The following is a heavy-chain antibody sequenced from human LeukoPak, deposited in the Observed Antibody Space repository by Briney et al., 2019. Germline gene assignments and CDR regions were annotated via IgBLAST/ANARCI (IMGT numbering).Heavy chain of an antibody. D-gene: IGHD3-10*01. CDR2: TSWNSGSI. J-gene: IGHJ5*02. CDR1: GFTFDDYA. CDR3: AKGYPSFGDLRFDP. Sequence: PGRSLRPSCAASGFTFDDYAMHWVRHAPGKGLEWVSGTSWNSGSIGYADSVKGRFTISRDNAKNSLYLQMNSLRAEDTALYYCAKGYPSFGDLRFDPWGQGTLVTVSS. V-gene: IGHV3-9*01.